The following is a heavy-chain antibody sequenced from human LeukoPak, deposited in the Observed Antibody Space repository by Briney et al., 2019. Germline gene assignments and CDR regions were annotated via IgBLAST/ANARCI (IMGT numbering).Heavy chain of an antibody. CDR3: AAQYSGYVRLDY. V-gene: IGHV4-34*01. CDR1: GXSFSGYY. J-gene: IGHJ4*02. CDR2: ISHSGST. Sequence: SETLSLTCAVYGXSFSGYYWSWIRQPPGKGLEWIGDISHSGSTNYNPSLKSRVTISVDTSKNQFSLKLSSVTAADTAVYYCAAQYSGYVRLDYWGQGTLVTVSS. D-gene: IGHD5-12*01.